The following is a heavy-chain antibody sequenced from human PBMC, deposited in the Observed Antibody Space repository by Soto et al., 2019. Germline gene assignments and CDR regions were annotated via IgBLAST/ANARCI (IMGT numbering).Heavy chain of an antibody. CDR1: GGSVSSGSYY. CDR3: ARVPRITIFGVVTPGPVMDV. CDR2: IYYSGST. V-gene: IGHV4-61*01. D-gene: IGHD3-3*01. J-gene: IGHJ6*02. Sequence: SETLSLTCTVSGGSVSSGSYYWSWIRQPPGKGLEWIGYIYYSGSTNYNPSLKSRVTISVDTSKNQFSLKLSSVTAADTAVYYCARVPRITIFGVVTPGPVMDVWGQGTTVTVSS.